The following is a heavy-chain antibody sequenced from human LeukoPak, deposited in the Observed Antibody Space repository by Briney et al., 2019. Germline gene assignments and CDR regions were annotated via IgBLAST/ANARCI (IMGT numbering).Heavy chain of an antibody. CDR3: AKGVVVAPDVTPFDY. CDR2: IRYDGSNK. CDR1: GFTFSNYG. V-gene: IGHV3-30*02. Sequence: PGGSLRLSCAASGFTFSNYGMHWVRQAPGKGLEWVAYIRYDGSNKYYAESVKGRFTISRDNSKNTLYLQMNSLRAEDTAVYYCAKGVVVAPDVTPFDYWGQGTLVTVSS. J-gene: IGHJ4*02. D-gene: IGHD2-2*01.